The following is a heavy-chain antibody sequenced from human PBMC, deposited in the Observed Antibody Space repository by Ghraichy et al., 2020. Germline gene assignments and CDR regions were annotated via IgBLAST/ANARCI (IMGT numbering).Heavy chain of an antibody. CDR3: ARDRYSSGWYSSWFDY. J-gene: IGHJ4*02. V-gene: IGHV4-34*01. D-gene: IGHD6-19*01. CDR1: GGSFSGYY. CDR2: INHSGST. Sequence: SETLSLTCAVYGGSFSGYYWSWIRQPPGKGLEWIGEINHSGSTNYNPSLKSRVTISVDTSKNQFSLKLSSVTAADTAVYYCARDRYSSGWYSSWFDYWGQGTLVTVSS.